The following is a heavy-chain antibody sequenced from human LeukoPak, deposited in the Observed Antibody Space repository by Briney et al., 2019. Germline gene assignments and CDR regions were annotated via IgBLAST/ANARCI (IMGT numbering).Heavy chain of an antibody. V-gene: IGHV3-7*03. CDR3: AKDKGETVVDGYFDY. CDR2: IKQDRSEK. D-gene: IGHD4-23*01. J-gene: IGHJ4*02. Sequence: GGSLRLSCAASGFTFSNYWMSWVRQAPGKGLEWVANIKQDRSEKYYVDSVKGRFTISRDNAKNSLYLQMNSLRAEDTALYYCAKDKGETVVDGYFDYWGQGTLVTVSS. CDR1: GFTFSNYW.